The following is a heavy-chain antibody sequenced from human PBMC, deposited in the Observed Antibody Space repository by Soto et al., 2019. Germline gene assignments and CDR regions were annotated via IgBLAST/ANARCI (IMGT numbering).Heavy chain of an antibody. V-gene: IGHV4-39*01. CDR1: GGSISSDTYY. J-gene: IGHJ4*02. D-gene: IGHD6-19*01. CDR2: VYFNGGT. CDR3: AIHVLGIGWGFDQ. Sequence: PSETLSLTCVASGGSISSDTYYWGWIRQPTGRGLEWVASVYFNGGTHYNPPLKSHITVSVDTSKNHFSLKVTSVTAADTAMYCCAIHVLGIGWGFDQWGQGTLVTVSS.